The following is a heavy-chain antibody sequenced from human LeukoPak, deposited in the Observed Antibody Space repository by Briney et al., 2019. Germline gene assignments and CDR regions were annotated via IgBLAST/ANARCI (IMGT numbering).Heavy chain of an antibody. J-gene: IGHJ5*02. D-gene: IGHD2-2*01. CDR1: RFTFSSYW. V-gene: IGHV3-7*01. CDR2: IKQDGSEK. Sequence: GGSLRLSCAPSRFTFSSYWMSWVRQAPGKGLEWVANIKQDGSEKYYVDSVKGRFTISRDNAKNSLYLQMNSLRAEDTAVYYCAKRVVVPAANWFDPWGQGTLVTVSS. CDR3: AKRVVVPAANWFDP.